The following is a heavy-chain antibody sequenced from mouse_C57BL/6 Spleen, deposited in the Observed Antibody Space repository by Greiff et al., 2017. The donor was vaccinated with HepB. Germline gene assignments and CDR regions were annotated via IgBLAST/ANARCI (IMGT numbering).Heavy chain of an antibody. CDR3: ATIYYGNFSWFAY. J-gene: IGHJ3*01. CDR2: IDPSDSYT. Sequence: QVQLQQPGAELVMPGASVKLSCKASGYTFTSYWMHWVKQRPGQGLEWIGEIDPSDSYTNYNQKFKGKSTLTVDKSSSTAYMQLSSLTSEDSAVYYWATIYYGNFSWFAYWGQGTLVTVSA. D-gene: IGHD2-1*01. V-gene: IGHV1-69*01. CDR1: GYTFTSYW.